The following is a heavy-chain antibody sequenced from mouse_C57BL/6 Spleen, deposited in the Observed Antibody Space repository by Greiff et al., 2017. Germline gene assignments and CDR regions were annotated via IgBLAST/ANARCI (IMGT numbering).Heavy chain of an antibody. J-gene: IGHJ3*01. Sequence: VQLQQSGAELVRPGASVKLSCTASGFNIKDYYMHWVKQRPEQGLEWIGRIDPEDGDTEYAPKFQGKATMPADTSSNTAYLQLSSRTSEDTAVYYCTTGSNSWFAYWGQGTLVTVSA. CDR2: IDPEDGDT. D-gene: IGHD2-5*01. V-gene: IGHV14-1*01. CDR1: GFNIKDYY. CDR3: TTGSNSWFAY.